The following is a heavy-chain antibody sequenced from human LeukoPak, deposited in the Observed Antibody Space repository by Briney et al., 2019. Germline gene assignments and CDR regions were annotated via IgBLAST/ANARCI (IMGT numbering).Heavy chain of an antibody. CDR1: GDSISSSNW. V-gene: IGHV4-4*02. CDR3: ARTSGKWYYYMDV. CDR2: IYHSGSI. J-gene: IGHJ6*03. Sequence: NPSETLSLTCAVSGDSISSSNWWSWVRQPPGKGLEWIGEIYHSGSINYNPSLESRVTISVDKSKNQFSLKLTSVTAADTAVYYCARTSGKWYYYMDVWGKGTTVTVSS. D-gene: IGHD6-19*01.